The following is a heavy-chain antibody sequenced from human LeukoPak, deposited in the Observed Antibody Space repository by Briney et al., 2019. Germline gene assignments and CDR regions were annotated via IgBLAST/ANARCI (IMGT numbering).Heavy chain of an antibody. CDR2: IDTSGTTT. Sequence: AGGSLRLSCAASGFTFRSYWMHWVRQAPGKGLVWVSRIDTSGTTTTYADSVKGRLTISRDNAKNTLYLQMSGLSAEDTAVYYCVRSTMSDPAYCGGNCFAFDYWGQGTLVTVSS. D-gene: IGHD2-21*01. CDR3: VRSTMSDPAYCGGNCFAFDY. J-gene: IGHJ4*02. V-gene: IGHV3-74*01. CDR1: GFTFRSYW.